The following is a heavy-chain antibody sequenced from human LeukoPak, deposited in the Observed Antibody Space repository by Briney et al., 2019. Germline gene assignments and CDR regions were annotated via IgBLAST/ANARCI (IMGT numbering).Heavy chain of an antibody. CDR3: ARGYYPPRWYFDL. CDR1: GGSFSSYS. J-gene: IGHJ2*01. D-gene: IGHD3-10*01. Sequence: SETLSLTCALYGGSFSSYSWSWTWIRQTPEQGLEWIGEIIEKGNANYNPSLKSRVTIDLDTSKNQFSRKLTSMTAADTAMYYCARGYYPPRWYFDLWGRGTLVTVSS. V-gene: IGHV4-34*01. CDR2: IIEKGNA.